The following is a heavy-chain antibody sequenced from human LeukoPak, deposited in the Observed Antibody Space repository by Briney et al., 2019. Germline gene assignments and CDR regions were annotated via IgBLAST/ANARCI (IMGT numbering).Heavy chain of an antibody. CDR1: GGSITSHY. V-gene: IGHV4-4*07. J-gene: IGHJ6*03. CDR3: ARDQGEDSGTYFRYYYYYYLDV. CDR2: IYSSGNT. Sequence: SETLSLTCTVSGGSITSHYWSWIRQPAGKGLEWIGRIYSSGNTNYNPSLKSRVSMSVDTSKNQFSLKLSSVTAADTAVYYCARDQGEDSGTYFRYYYYYYLDVWGKGTTVTVSS. D-gene: IGHD1-26*01.